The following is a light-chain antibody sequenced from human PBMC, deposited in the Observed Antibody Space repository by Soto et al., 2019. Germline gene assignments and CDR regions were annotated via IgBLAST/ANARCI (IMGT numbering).Light chain of an antibody. CDR1: HDVYSK. CDR3: QHYANWPLT. Sequence: EIVMTQSPVNLSVSPGERVTLSCRPRHDVYSKLAWYQQKAGQAPRLLIYAASTRATGLPARFSGSGSGTEFTLTISSLQSEDFAIYYCQHYANWPLTFGGGTKVEIK. CDR2: AAS. V-gene: IGKV3-15*01. J-gene: IGKJ4*01.